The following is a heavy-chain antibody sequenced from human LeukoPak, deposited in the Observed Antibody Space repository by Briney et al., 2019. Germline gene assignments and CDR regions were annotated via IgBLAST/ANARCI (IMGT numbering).Heavy chain of an antibody. Sequence: GRSLRLSCAASGFTFSSYGMHWVRQAPGKGLEWVAVISYDGSNKYYADSVKGRFTISRDNSKNTLYLQMNSLRAEDTAVYYCAKDRNGYNPDYYFDYWGQGTLVTVSS. CDR3: AKDRNGYNPDYYFDY. V-gene: IGHV3-30*18. CDR1: GFTFSSYG. CDR2: ISYDGSNK. J-gene: IGHJ4*02. D-gene: IGHD5-24*01.